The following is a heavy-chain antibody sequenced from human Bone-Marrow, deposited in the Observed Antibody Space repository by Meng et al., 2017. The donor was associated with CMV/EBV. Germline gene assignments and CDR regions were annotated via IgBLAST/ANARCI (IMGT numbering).Heavy chain of an antibody. Sequence: GGSLRLSCAASGFTVSSNYMSWVRQAPGKGLEWVSVIYSGGSTYYADSVKGRFTISRDNSKNPLYLQMNSLRDEDTAVYYCTTGPASILHYYYGMDVWGQGTTVTVSS. CDR3: TTGPASILHYYYGMDV. D-gene: IGHD2-2*02. CDR2: IYSGGST. J-gene: IGHJ6*02. CDR1: GFTVSSNY. V-gene: IGHV3-53*01.